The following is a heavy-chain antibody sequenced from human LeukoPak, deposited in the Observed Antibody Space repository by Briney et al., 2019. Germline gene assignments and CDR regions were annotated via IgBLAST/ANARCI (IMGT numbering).Heavy chain of an antibody. V-gene: IGHV3-7*05. D-gene: IGHD6-6*01. Sequence: GGSLRLSCAASGFTFSSYWMSWVRQAPGKGLEWVANIKQDGSEKYYVDSVKGRFTISRDKSKNTLYLQMNSLRADDTAVYYCASCSRPNYYYGMDVWGQGTTVTVSS. CDR1: GFTFSSYW. CDR2: IKQDGSEK. CDR3: ASCSRPNYYYGMDV. J-gene: IGHJ6*02.